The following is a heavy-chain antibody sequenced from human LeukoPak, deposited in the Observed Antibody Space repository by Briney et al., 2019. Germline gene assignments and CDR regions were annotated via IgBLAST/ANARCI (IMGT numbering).Heavy chain of an antibody. CDR2: MYYSGST. CDR3: AGGDYGAPIDY. CDR1: GGSISRYY. V-gene: IGHV4-59*01. J-gene: IGHJ4*02. Sequence: SETLSLTCTVSGGSISRYYWSWIRQPPGKGLEWIGYMYYSGSTNYNPSLKSRVTISVDTSKNQFSMKLSSVTAADTAVYYCAGGDYGAPIDYWGQGTLVIVAS. D-gene: IGHD4-17*01.